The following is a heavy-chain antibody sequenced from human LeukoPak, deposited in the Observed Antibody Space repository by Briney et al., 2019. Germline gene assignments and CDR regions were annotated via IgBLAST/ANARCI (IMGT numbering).Heavy chain of an antibody. CDR2: ISSSDNTI. V-gene: IGHV3-11*01. CDR1: GVTNYA. CDR3: ARIRSYRGYFDY. Sequence: GGSLRLSCAVSGVTNYAISWVRQAPGKGLEWVSYISSSDNTIYYADSVKGRFTISRDNAKNSLYLQVNSLRAEDTAVYYCARIRSYRGYFDYWGQGALVTVSS. D-gene: IGHD3-16*01. J-gene: IGHJ4*02.